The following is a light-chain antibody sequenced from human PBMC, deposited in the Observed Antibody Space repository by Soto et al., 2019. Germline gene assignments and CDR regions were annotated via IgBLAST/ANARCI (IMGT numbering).Light chain of an antibody. V-gene: IGKV1-5*01. Sequence: DIQMTQSPSTLSASVGDRVTIACRASQSIDSWLAWYQQKPGKAPKFLIYDASDLESGVPSRFSGSGSGTEFTLTISSLRPDDFATYYCQQYRGKPFTFGQGTKVEIK. J-gene: IGKJ2*01. CDR1: QSIDSW. CDR2: DAS. CDR3: QQYRGKPFT.